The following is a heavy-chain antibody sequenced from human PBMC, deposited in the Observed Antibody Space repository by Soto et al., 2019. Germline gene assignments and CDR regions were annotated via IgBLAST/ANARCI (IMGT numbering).Heavy chain of an antibody. V-gene: IGHV3-33*01. Sequence: QVQLVESGGGVVQPGRSLRLSCAASGFTFSSYGMHWVRQAPGKGLEWVAVIWYDGSNKYYADSVKGRFTISRDNSKNTLYLQMNSLRAEDTAVYYCASGVRLDAFDIWGQGTMVTVSS. D-gene: IGHD2-21*01. J-gene: IGHJ3*02. CDR3: ASGVRLDAFDI. CDR2: IWYDGSNK. CDR1: GFTFSSYG.